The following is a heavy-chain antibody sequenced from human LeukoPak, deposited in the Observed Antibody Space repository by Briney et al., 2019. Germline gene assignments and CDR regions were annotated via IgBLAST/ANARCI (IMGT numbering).Heavy chain of an antibody. CDR3: ARSRVGENAFDI. CDR1: GYSFPTYW. V-gene: IGHV5-51*01. J-gene: IGHJ3*02. CDR2: IYPGDSDS. Sequence: GESLQISCQGSGYSFPTYWIGWVRQMPGKGLEWMGIIYPGDSDSRYSPSFQGQVTISADKSISTAYLQWSSLKASDTAMYYCARSRVGENAFDIWGQGTMVTVSS. D-gene: IGHD3-10*01.